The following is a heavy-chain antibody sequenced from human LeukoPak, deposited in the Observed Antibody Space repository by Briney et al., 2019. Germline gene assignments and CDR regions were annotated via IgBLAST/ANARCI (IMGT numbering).Heavy chain of an antibody. CDR1: GFTFSSYG. V-gene: IGHV3-33*06. D-gene: IGHD1-26*01. CDR2: IWYDGSNK. J-gene: IGHJ4*02. Sequence: GGSLRLSCAASGFTFSSYGMHWVRQAPGKGLEWVAVIWYDGSNKYYADSVKGRFTTSRDNSKNTLYLQMNSLRAEDTAVYYCAKESSSGSYYEVDYWGQGTLVTVSS. CDR3: AKESSSGSYYEVDY.